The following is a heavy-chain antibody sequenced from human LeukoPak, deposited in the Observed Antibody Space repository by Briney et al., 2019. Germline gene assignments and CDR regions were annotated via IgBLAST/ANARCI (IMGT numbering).Heavy chain of an antibody. V-gene: IGHV1-2*02. CDR2: INPNSGGT. CDR3: AREVYCSSTSCPHYYYYGMDV. Sequence: ASVKVSCTASGYTFTGYYMHWVRQAPGQGLEWMGWINPNSGGTNYAQKFQGRVTMTRDTSISTAYMELSRLRSDDTAVYYCAREVYCSSTSCPHYYYYGMDVWGQGTTVTVSS. J-gene: IGHJ6*02. CDR1: GYTFTGYY. D-gene: IGHD2-2*01.